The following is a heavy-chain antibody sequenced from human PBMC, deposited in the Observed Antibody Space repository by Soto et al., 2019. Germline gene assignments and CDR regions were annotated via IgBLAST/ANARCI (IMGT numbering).Heavy chain of an antibody. CDR2: IIPFFGTS. CDR3: ARVGHITNYGMAV. CDR1: GGTFSSYP. V-gene: IGHV1-69*01. Sequence: QVQLVQSGAEVKKPGYSVKVSCEASGGTFSSYPINWVRQAPGQGLEWMGGIIPFFGTSNYAQKFQGRVTITADDSTSTAYMELRILRSEDTAVYYCARVGHITNYGMAVWGQGTTVTVSS. J-gene: IGHJ6*02. D-gene: IGHD1-26*01.